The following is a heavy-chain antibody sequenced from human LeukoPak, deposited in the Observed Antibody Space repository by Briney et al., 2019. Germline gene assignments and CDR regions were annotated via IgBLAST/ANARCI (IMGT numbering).Heavy chain of an antibody. CDR2: IRYDGSNK. Sequence: GGSLRLSCAASGFTFSSYGMHWVRQAPGRGLEWVAFIRYDGSNKYYPDSVKGRFTISRDNSKNTLYLQMNSLRAEDTAVYYCASDPDYGDYSPFDYWGQGTLVTVSS. D-gene: IGHD4-17*01. V-gene: IGHV3-30*02. CDR3: ASDPDYGDYSPFDY. J-gene: IGHJ4*02. CDR1: GFTFSSYG.